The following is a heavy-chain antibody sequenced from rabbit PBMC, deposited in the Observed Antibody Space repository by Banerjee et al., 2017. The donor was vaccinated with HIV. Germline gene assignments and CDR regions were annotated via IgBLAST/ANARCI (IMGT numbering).Heavy chain of an antibody. V-gene: IGHV1S40*01. CDR2: IYAGSSDYT. CDR3: ARGDAGYAGYDGL. D-gene: IGHD7-1*01. Sequence: QSLEESGGDLVKPGASLTLTCTASGFSFSSGYDMCWVRQAPGKGLEWIACIYAGSSDYTYYASWAKGRFTISKTSSTTVTLQMTSLTAADTATYFCARGDAGYAGYDGLWGPGTLVTVS. J-gene: IGHJ6*01. CDR1: GFSFSSGYD.